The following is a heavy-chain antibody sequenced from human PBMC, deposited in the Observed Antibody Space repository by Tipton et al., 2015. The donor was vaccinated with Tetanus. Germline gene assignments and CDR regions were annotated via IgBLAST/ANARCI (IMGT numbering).Heavy chain of an antibody. D-gene: IGHD3-16*01. J-gene: IGHJ2*01. CDR3: TKDLRPNVGFDL. V-gene: IGHV3-23*01. CDR2: ITADGGGT. Sequence: SLRLSCAASGFPFSSYALIWVRQAPGKGLEWVSSITADGGGTYYADSVKGRFTISRDNSRNMVYLQMNSLRADDTAVYFCTKDLRPNVGFDLWGRGTLVTVPS. CDR1: GFPFSSYA.